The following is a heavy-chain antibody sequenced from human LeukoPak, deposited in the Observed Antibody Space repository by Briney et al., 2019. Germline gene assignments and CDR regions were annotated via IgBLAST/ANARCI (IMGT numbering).Heavy chain of an antibody. V-gene: IGHV4-34*01. Sequence: SETLSLTCAVYGGSFSGYYWSWIRQPPGKGLEWIGEINHSGSTNYNPSLKSRVTISVDTSKKQFSLKLSCVTAADTAVYYCVRGRRYCSSTSCTYAFDIWGQGTMVTVSS. CDR3: VRGRRYCSSTSCTYAFDI. CDR2: INHSGST. D-gene: IGHD2-2*01. J-gene: IGHJ3*02. CDR1: GGSFSGYY.